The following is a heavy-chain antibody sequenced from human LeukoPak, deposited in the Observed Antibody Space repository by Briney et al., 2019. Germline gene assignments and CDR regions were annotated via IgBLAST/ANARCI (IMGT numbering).Heavy chain of an antibody. Sequence: ASVTVSCKTSGYTFTNYGISWVRQAPGQGLEWMGWIAAYNGNTNYAQKFQGRVTMTTDTSTSTAYVELRSLRSEDTAVYYCAREALWFGHAFDIWGQGTMVTVSS. CDR3: AREALWFGHAFDI. J-gene: IGHJ3*02. D-gene: IGHD3-10*01. CDR2: IAAYNGNT. V-gene: IGHV1-18*01. CDR1: GYTFTNYG.